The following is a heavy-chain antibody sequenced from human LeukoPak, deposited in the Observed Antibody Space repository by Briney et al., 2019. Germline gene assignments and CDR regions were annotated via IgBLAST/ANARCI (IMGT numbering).Heavy chain of an antibody. CDR2: IRYDGSNK. Sequence: PGGSLRLSCAASGFTFSSYGMHWVRQAPGKGLEWVAFIRYDGSNKYYADSVKGRFTISRDNSKNTLYLQMNSLRAEDTAVYYCARMEWELGPVDYWGQGTPVTVSS. CDR1: GFTFSSYG. V-gene: IGHV3-30*02. D-gene: IGHD1-26*01. J-gene: IGHJ4*02. CDR3: ARMEWELGPVDY.